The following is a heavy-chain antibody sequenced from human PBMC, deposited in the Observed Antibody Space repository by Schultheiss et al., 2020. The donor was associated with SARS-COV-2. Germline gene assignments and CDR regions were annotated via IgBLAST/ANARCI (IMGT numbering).Heavy chain of an antibody. CDR1: GFTFSSYA. CDR2: ISYDGSNK. Sequence: GGSLRLSCAASGFTFSSYAMHWVRQAPGKGLEWVAVISYDGSNKYYADSVKGRFTISRDNSKNTLYLQMNSLRAEDTAVYYCARETELKENNPETGYCGGDCYSYYNDYWGQGTLVTVSS. CDR3: ARETELKENNPETGYCGGDCYSYYNDY. J-gene: IGHJ4*02. V-gene: IGHV3-30*04. D-gene: IGHD2-21*02.